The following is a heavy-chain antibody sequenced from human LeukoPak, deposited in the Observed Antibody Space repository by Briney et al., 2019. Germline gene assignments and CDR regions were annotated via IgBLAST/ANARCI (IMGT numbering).Heavy chain of an antibody. J-gene: IGHJ4*02. V-gene: IGHV4-39*07. CDR2: IYYSGST. D-gene: IGHD3-22*01. CDR1: GGSISSSSSY. CDR3: AVYYYDSSSYLDY. Sequence: SETLPLTCTVSGGSISSSSSYWGWIRQPPGKGLEWIGNIYYSGSTYYNPSLKSRVTISVDTSKNQFSLKLSSVTAADTAVYYCAVYYYDSSSYLDYWGQGTLVTVSS.